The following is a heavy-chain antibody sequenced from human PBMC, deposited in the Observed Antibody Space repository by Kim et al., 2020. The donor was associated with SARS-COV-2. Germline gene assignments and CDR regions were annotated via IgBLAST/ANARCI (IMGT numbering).Heavy chain of an antibody. CDR3: ARSFSGSYFGYDY. D-gene: IGHD1-26*01. J-gene: IGHJ4*02. CDR2: ISYDGSHK. CDR1: GFTFNTYG. Sequence: GGSLRLSCAASGFTFNTYGMHWVRQAPGKGLEWVAVISYDGSHKYYVDSVKGRVTISRDNSKNTLYLQMNSLRIEDTAVYYCARSFSGSYFGYDYCGQGSLVTVSS. V-gene: IGHV3-30*03.